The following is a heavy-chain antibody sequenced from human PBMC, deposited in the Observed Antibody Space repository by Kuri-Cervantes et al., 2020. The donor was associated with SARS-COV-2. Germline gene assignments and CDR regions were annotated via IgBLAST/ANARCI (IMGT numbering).Heavy chain of an antibody. D-gene: IGHD3-10*01. CDR2: ISGSGGCT. J-gene: IGHJ4*02. CDR3: AKDPGFRELLYYFDY. CDR1: GFTFSSYA. Sequence: GESLKISCAASGFTFSSYAMSWVRQAPGKGLEWVSAISGSGGCTYYADSVKGRFTISRDNSKNTLYLQMNSLRAEDTAVYYCAKDPGFRELLYYFDYWGQGTLVTVSS. V-gene: IGHV3-23*01.